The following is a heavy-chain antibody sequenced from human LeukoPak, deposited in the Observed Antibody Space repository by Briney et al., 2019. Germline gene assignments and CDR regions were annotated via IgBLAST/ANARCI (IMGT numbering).Heavy chain of an antibody. CDR3: ASSREYSSSWYHYFHY. V-gene: IGHV4-34*01. Sequence: SETLSLTCTAYGGSFSAYYWSWIRQPPGKGLEWIGEINHSGGTNYNPSLKSRVTVSVDTSKTQFSLKLNSVTAADTAVYYCASSREYSSSWYHYFHYWGQGTLVTVSS. J-gene: IGHJ4*02. D-gene: IGHD6-13*01. CDR2: INHSGGT. CDR1: GGSFSAYY.